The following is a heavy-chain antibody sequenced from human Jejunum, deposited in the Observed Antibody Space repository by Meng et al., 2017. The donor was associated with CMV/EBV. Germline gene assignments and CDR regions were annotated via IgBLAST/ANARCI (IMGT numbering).Heavy chain of an antibody. CDR1: GGSVSDYN. Sequence: SEHLSLTCAGDGGSVSDYNWSWFRQTPGKGLEWIGEIIRGGATNYNPSLNSRLTISIDTSKNQLSLKVTSVTAADTAIYYCARGVGDYWGQGTLVTVSS. CDR3: ARGVGDY. CDR2: IIRGGAT. V-gene: IGHV4-34*01. J-gene: IGHJ4*02. D-gene: IGHD1-26*01.